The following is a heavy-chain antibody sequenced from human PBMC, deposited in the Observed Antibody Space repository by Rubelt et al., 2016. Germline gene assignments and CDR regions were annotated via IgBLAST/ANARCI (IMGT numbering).Heavy chain of an antibody. CDR1: GGSFSGYY. Sequence: QVQLQQWGAGLLKPSETLSLTCAVYGGSFSGYYWSWIRQPPGKGLEWIGEINHSGSTNYNPSLTGRVTLAVDPSKIQFSLKLSSVTAADTAVYYCARLPYSSSWYFDYWGQGTLVTVSS. CDR2: INHSGST. CDR3: ARLPYSSSWYFDY. V-gene: IGHV4-34*01. D-gene: IGHD6-13*01. J-gene: IGHJ4*02.